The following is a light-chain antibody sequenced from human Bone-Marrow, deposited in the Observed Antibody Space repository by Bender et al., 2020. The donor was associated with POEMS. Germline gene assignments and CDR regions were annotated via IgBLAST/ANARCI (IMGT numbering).Light chain of an antibody. CDR3: AAWDDSLSGVV. CDR2: EGT. CDR1: SSDVGSYNL. J-gene: IGLJ2*01. V-gene: IGLV2-14*02. Sequence: QSALTQPASVSGSPGQSITISCTGTSSDVGSYNLVSWFQQHPGKAPNLMIYEGTKRPSGVSNRFSGSKSGNSASLAISGLRSDDEADYYCAAWDDSLSGVVFGGGTKLTVL.